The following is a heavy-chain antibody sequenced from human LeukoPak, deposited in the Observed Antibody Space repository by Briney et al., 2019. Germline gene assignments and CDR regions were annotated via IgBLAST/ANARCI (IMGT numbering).Heavy chain of an antibody. CDR3: ARVRLPYYYGMDV. CDR1: GYSFTSYW. Sequence: KYGESLKISCKGSGYSFTSYWISWVRQMPGKGLEWMGIIYPGDSDTRYSPSFQGQVTISADKSISTAYLQWSSLKASDTAMYYCARVRLPYYYGMDVWGQGTTVTVSS. V-gene: IGHV5-51*01. J-gene: IGHJ6*02. CDR2: IYPGDSDT. D-gene: IGHD5-12*01.